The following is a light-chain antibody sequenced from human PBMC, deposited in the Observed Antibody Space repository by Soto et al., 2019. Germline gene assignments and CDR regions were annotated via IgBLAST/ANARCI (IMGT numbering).Light chain of an antibody. CDR1: QSVSSSY. J-gene: IGKJ4*01. Sequence: EIVLTQSPGTLSLSPGERATLSCRASQSVSSSYLAWYQQKPGQAPRLLIYGASIRATGIPDRFSGSGSGTDFPLTISRLEPEDFAVYYCQQYGSSPLTFGGGTKVEIK. CDR2: GAS. V-gene: IGKV3-20*01. CDR3: QQYGSSPLT.